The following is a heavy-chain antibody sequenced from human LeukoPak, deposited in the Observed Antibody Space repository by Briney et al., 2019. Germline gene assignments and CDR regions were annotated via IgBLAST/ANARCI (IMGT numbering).Heavy chain of an antibody. Sequence: GGSLRLSCAASGFSFSVYWMHWVRQAPGKGLVWVSRINSDGSRTTYADSVKGRFTISRDNAKNTLYLQMNSLRAEDTAVYYCARVGARLGAFDIWGQGTMVTVSS. CDR2: INSDGSRT. J-gene: IGHJ3*02. CDR1: GFSFSVYW. V-gene: IGHV3-74*01. CDR3: ARVGARLGAFDI. D-gene: IGHD6-25*01.